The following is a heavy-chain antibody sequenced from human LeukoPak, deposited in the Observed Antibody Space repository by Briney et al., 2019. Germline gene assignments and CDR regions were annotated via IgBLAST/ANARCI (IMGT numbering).Heavy chain of an antibody. CDR3: ARGYDSSGYLYYYYYMDV. CDR2: VYHSGST. V-gene: IGHV4-59*12. CDR1: GGSISPYY. Sequence: SDTLSLTCTVSGGSISPYYWSWIRQPPGKGLEWIGYVYHSGSTDYNPSLKSRVTISVDTSKNQFSLKLSSVTAADTAVYYCARGYDSSGYLYYYYYMDVWGKGTTVTVSS. J-gene: IGHJ6*03. D-gene: IGHD3-22*01.